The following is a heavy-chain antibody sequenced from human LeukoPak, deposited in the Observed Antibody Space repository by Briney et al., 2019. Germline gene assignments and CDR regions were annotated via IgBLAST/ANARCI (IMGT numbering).Heavy chain of an antibody. D-gene: IGHD6-19*01. V-gene: IGHV4-4*07. J-gene: IGHJ5*02. CDR1: NGSISSYY. CDR3: ARGDRAVAGAWGWFDP. CDR2: IHASGST. Sequence: SETLSLTCTVSNGSISSYYWSWIRQPAGKGLEWIGRIHASGSTNYNPSLKSRVTMSVDTPKNQFSLKLSSVTAADTAIYFCARGDRAVAGAWGWFDPWGQGTTVTVSS.